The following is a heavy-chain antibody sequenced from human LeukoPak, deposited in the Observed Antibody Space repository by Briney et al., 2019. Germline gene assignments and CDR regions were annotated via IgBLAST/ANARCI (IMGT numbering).Heavy chain of an antibody. CDR1: GGSISSYY. D-gene: IGHD6-19*01. V-gene: IGHV4-59*01. J-gene: IGHJ3*02. Sequence: QSSETLSLTCTVSGGSISSYYWSWIRQPSGKGPEWIGYIYYSGSTNYNPSLKSRVTISVDTSKSQFSLKLTSVTAADTAVYYCARGAYSSGWPDAFDIWGHGTMVTVSS. CDR3: ARGAYSSGWPDAFDI. CDR2: IYYSGST.